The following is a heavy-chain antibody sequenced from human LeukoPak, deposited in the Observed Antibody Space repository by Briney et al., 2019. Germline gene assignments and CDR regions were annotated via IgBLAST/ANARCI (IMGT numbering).Heavy chain of an antibody. CDR2: ISAYNGNT. Sequence: ASVTVSFKASGYTFTSYGISWVRQAPGQGLEGMGWISAYNGNTNYAQKLQGRVTMTTDTSTSTAYMELRSLRSDDTAVYYCARDLDSNYVHWYFDLWGRGTLVTVSS. J-gene: IGHJ2*01. V-gene: IGHV1-18*01. CDR1: GYTFTSYG. D-gene: IGHD4-11*01. CDR3: ARDLDSNYVHWYFDL.